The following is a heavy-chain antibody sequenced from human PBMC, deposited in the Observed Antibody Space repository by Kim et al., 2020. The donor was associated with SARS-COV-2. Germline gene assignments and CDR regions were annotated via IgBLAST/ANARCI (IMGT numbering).Heavy chain of an antibody. D-gene: IGHD3-10*01. Sequence: GGSLRLSCTTSGFTFFSHAMSWVRQAPGKGLEWVSSIDGSDGTTYYVDSVKGRFSISRDDSRNTLYLQMSALRADDTATYYCLKGGWGGIWDYWGQGTLVTVSS. V-gene: IGHV3-23*01. CDR1: GFTFFSHA. CDR2: IDGSDGTT. J-gene: IGHJ4*02. CDR3: LKGGWGGIWDY.